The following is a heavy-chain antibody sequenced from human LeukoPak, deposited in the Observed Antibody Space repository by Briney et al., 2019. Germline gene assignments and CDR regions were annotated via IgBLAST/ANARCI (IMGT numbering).Heavy chain of an antibody. CDR2: ISGSGDST. CDR1: GFTFGSYA. J-gene: IGHJ5*02. CDR3: AKGLAGKITGNP. Sequence: GGSLRLSCAASGFTFGSYAMSWLRQAPGKGLEWVSAISGSGDSTYYADSVKGRFTISRDNSKNTLYLQMNSLRAEDTAVYYCAKGLAGKITGNPLGQGTLVTVSS. D-gene: IGHD1-20*01. V-gene: IGHV3-23*01.